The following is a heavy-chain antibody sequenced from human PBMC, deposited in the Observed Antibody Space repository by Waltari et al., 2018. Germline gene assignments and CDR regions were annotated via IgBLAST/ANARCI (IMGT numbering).Heavy chain of an antibody. CDR2: IYYSGST. V-gene: IGHV4-59*01. CDR1: GGSISSYY. J-gene: IGHJ1*01. D-gene: IGHD3-22*01. Sequence: QVQLQESGPGLVKPSETLSLTCTVSGGSISSYYWSWIRQPPGKGLEWIGYIYYSGSTNCIPSLKSRVTISVDTSKNQFSLKLSSVTAADTAVYYWVRGDYYDSSGYIPPQHWGQGTLVTVSS. CDR3: VRGDYYDSSGYIPPQH.